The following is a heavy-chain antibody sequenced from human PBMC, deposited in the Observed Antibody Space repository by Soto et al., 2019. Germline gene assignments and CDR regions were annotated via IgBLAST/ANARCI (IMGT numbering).Heavy chain of an antibody. CDR2: FDPEDGET. D-gene: IGHD2-2*01. Sequence: QVQLVQSGAEVKKPGASVKVSCKVSGYTLTELSMHWVRQAPGRGLEWMGGFDPEDGETIYAQKFQGRVTMTEDTSTDTVYMDLISRRSEDTAVYYCATDLGFSLPADRNYFDYWGQGTLVTVSS. CDR3: ATDLGFSLPADRNYFDY. J-gene: IGHJ4*02. CDR1: GYTLTELS. V-gene: IGHV1-24*01.